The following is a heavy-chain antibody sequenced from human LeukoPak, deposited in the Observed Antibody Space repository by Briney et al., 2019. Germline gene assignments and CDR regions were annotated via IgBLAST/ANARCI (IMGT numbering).Heavy chain of an antibody. CDR1: GFTFSSYS. Sequence: SGGSLRLSCAASGFTFSSYSMNWVRQAPGKGLEWVSSISSSSSYIYYADSVKGRFTISRDNAKNSLYLQMNSLSAEDTAVYYCAREWLTHNWFDPWGQGTLVIVSS. CDR2: ISSSSSYI. J-gene: IGHJ5*02. CDR3: AREWLTHNWFDP. D-gene: IGHD6-19*01. V-gene: IGHV3-21*01.